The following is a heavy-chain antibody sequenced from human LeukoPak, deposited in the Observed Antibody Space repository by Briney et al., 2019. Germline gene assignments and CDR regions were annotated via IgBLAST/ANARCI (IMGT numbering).Heavy chain of an antibody. CDR3: ARGLVYYDSSGRRNWFDP. Sequence: GESLKISCKGSGYSFTSYWIGWVRQMPGKGLEWMGIIYPGDSDTRYSPSFQGQVTISADKSISTAYLQWSSLKASDTAVYYCARGLVYYDSSGRRNWFDPWGQGTPVTVSS. D-gene: IGHD3-22*01. V-gene: IGHV5-51*01. CDR1: GYSFTSYW. CDR2: IYPGDSDT. J-gene: IGHJ5*02.